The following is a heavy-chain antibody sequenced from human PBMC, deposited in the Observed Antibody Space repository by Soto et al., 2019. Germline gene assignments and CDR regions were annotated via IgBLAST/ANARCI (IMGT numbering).Heavy chain of an antibody. CDR2: IKQDGSEQ. Sequence: EVQVVESGGGLVQPGGYLRLSCAASGFTFSGYWMSWVRQAPGKGLEWVANIKQDGSEQFYVDSVKGRFTISRDNAKNSLYLQMNILRAEDTAVYYCAREAVWGQGTTVTVSS. V-gene: IGHV3-7*05. J-gene: IGHJ6*02. CDR1: GFTFSGYW. CDR3: AREAV.